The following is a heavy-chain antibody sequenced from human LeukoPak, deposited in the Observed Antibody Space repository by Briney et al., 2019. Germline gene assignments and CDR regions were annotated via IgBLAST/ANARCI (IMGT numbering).Heavy chain of an antibody. CDR3: ARGPTGVFDY. V-gene: IGHV4-59*01. CDR2: IYYSGST. J-gene: IGHJ4*02. D-gene: IGHD7-27*01. Sequence: SETLSLTCTVSGGSISSYYWSWIRQPPGKGLEWIGYIYYSGSTNYNPSLKSRATISVDTSKNQFSLKLSSVTAADTAVYYCARGPTGVFDYWGQGTLVTVSS. CDR1: GGSISSYY.